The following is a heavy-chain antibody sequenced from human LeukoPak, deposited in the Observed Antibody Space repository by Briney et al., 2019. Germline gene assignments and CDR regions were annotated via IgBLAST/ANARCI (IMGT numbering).Heavy chain of an antibody. CDR3: ARDSGGSLFDL. CDR1: GFRFSGYV. V-gene: IGHV3-30*03. J-gene: IGHJ4*02. CDR2: ISYDGSNK. D-gene: IGHD6-19*01. Sequence: PGGSLRLSCAASGFRFSGYVMHWVRQAPGKGLEWVALISYDGSNKYYGDSVRGRFTISRDNSKNTLSLEMSSLRGDDTALYYCARDSGGSLFDLWGQGTLVVVSS.